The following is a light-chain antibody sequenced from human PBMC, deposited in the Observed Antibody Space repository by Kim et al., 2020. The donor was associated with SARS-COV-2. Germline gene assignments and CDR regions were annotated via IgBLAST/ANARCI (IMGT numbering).Light chain of an antibody. Sequence: LSPGERATLSCRASQSVNSYFLAWYQQKPGQAPRLLIDRTSSRATGIPDRFSGSGSGTDFTLTISRLEPEDFVMYFCHQYETSPYTFGQGTKLEI. CDR3: HQYETSPYT. CDR2: RTS. V-gene: IGKV3-20*01. J-gene: IGKJ2*01. CDR1: QSVNSYF.